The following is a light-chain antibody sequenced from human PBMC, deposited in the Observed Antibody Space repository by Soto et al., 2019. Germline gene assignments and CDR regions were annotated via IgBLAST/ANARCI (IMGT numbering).Light chain of an antibody. Sequence: VLTQSPAALSLSPGGGATLSCRASQSVADSYLAWYQQKPGQAPRLLIYDASTRATGIPARFSGSGSGTDFTLTISSLQSEEVAVYYSQKYNNLPPKYTFGQGTKAEIK. CDR1: QSVADSY. V-gene: IGKV3-15*01. CDR2: DAS. J-gene: IGKJ2*01. CDR3: QKYNNLPPKYT.